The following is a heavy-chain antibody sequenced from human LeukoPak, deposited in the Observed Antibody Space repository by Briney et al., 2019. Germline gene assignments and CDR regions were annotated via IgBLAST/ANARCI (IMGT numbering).Heavy chain of an antibody. V-gene: IGHV4-39*01. CDR3: ARRTADRIFDY. CDR2: VYYSGST. CDR1: GGSISISTYY. Sequence: SETLSLTCTVSGGSISISTYYWGWIRQPPGKGLEWIGNVYYSGSTYYNPSLKSRVTISVDTSKNQFSLKLRSVNAADTAVYYCARRTADRIFDYWGQGTLVTVSS. J-gene: IGHJ4*02. D-gene: IGHD1-1*01.